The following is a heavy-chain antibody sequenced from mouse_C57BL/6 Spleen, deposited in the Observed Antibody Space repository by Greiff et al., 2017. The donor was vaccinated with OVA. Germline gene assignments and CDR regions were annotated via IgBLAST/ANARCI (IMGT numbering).Heavy chain of an antibody. J-gene: IGHJ2*01. CDR2: IYPRSGNT. D-gene: IGHD1-1*01. CDR1: GYTFTSYG. CDR3: ARSGGDYYENY. V-gene: IGHV1-81*01. Sequence: VKLQQSGAELARPGASVKLSCKASGYTFTSYGISWVKQRTGQGLEWIGEIYPRSGNTYYNEKFKGKATLTADKSSSTAYMELRSLTSEDSAVYFCARSGGDYYENYWGQGTTLTVSS.